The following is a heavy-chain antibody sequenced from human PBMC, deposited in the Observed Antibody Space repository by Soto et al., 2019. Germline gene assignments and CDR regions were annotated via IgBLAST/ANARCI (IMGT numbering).Heavy chain of an antibody. CDR3: ARDLPGYCIGGSCYSHAFLL. Sequence: GGSLRLSWAACGFTFSSYGMHWVRQAPGKGLEWVAVIWYDGSNKYYADSVKGRFTISRDNSKNTLYLQMNSLRAEDTAVYYCARDLPGYCIGGSCYSHAFLLSGPAPLVTV. CDR1: GFTFSSYG. D-gene: IGHD2-15*01. V-gene: IGHV3-33*01. J-gene: IGHJ3*01. CDR2: IWYDGSNK.